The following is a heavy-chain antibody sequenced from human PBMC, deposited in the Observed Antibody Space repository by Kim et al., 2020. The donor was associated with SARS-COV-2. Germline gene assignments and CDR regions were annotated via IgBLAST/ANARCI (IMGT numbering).Heavy chain of an antibody. J-gene: IGHJ3*02. CDR2: ISAYNGNT. Sequence: ASVKVSCKASGYTFTSYGISWVRQAPGQGLEWMGWISAYNGNTNYAQKLQGRVTMTTDTSTSTAYMELRSLRSDDTAVYYCAREATMVRGVRRCAFDIWGQGTMVTVSS. D-gene: IGHD3-10*01. CDR1: GYTFTSYG. CDR3: AREATMVRGVRRCAFDI. V-gene: IGHV1-18*01.